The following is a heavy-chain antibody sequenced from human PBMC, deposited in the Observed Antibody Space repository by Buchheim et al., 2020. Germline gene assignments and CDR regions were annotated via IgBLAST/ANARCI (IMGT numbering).Heavy chain of an antibody. V-gene: IGHV1-46*01. Sequence: QVQLVQSGAEVKKPGASVKVSCKASGYTFTNYYIHWVRQAPGQGLEWMGVINPSDGSTNYAQKFQGRVTMTRDTSTSTIYMELSSLRSEDTAVYYCARGKYPIVVMVVVILGWFDPWGQGT. J-gene: IGHJ5*02. CDR1: GYTFTNYY. CDR3: ARGKYPIVVMVVVILGWFDP. D-gene: IGHD2-15*01. CDR2: INPSDGST.